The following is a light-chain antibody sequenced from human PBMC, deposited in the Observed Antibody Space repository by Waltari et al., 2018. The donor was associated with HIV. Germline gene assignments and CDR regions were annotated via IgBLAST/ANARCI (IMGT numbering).Light chain of an antibody. CDR3: QQLRT. J-gene: IGKJ1*01. V-gene: IGKV1-9*01. CDR1: QAISGY. Sequence: DIQLTQSPSSLSASVGDRVTITCRASQAISGYVAWYQQKPGKAPKLLIYATSILQGEVPLRFSGRGSGTEFTLTINSLQAEDVATYYCQQLRTFGPGTKVGVK. CDR2: ATS.